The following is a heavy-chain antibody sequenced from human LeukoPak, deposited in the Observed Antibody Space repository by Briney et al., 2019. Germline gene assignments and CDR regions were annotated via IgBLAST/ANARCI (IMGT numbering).Heavy chain of an antibody. CDR1: GGTFSSYA. Sequence: SVKVSCKASGGTFSSYAISWVRQAPGQGLEWMRGIIPIFGTANYAQKFQGRVTITADKSTSTAYMELSSLRSEDTAVYYCARDLNGFDYDSSGYYDTPFDYWGQGTLVTVSS. V-gene: IGHV1-69*06. CDR2: IIPIFGTA. D-gene: IGHD3-22*01. CDR3: ARDLNGFDYDSSGYYDTPFDY. J-gene: IGHJ4*02.